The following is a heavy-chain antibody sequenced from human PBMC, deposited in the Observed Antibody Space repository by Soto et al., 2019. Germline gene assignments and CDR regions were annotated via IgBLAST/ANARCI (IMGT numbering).Heavy chain of an antibody. J-gene: IGHJ4*02. CDR1: GGSFSGYY. D-gene: IGHD3-3*01. V-gene: IGHV4-34*01. CDR2: INHSGST. CDR3: ARSLWDFWSGYCQFDN. Sequence: SETLSLTCAVYGGSFSGYYWRWIRQPPGKGLEWIGEINHSGSTNYNPSLKSRVTISVDTSKNQFSLKLSSVTAADTAVYYCARSLWDFWSGYCQFDNWGQGTLVTVS.